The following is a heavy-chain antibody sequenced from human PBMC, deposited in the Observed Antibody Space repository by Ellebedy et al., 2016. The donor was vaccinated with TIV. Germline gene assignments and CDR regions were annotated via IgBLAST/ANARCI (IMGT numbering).Heavy chain of an antibody. Sequence: GGSLRLXCAASGFTFDDYAMHWVRQAPGKGLEWVSGISWNSGSIGYADSVKGRFTISRDNAKNSLYLQMNSLRAEDTALYYCAKDMSRSSTSCYLDYWGQGTLVTVSS. J-gene: IGHJ4*02. CDR2: ISWNSGSI. CDR1: GFTFDDYA. CDR3: AKDMSRSSTSCYLDY. V-gene: IGHV3-9*01. D-gene: IGHD2-2*01.